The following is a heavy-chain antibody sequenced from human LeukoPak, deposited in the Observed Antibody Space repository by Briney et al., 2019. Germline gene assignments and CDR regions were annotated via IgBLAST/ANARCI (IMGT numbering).Heavy chain of an antibody. CDR2: ISCTGSTI. J-gene: IGHJ4*02. CDR3: ASLGRDKDPLNDSWNGY. Sequence: PGGALRLSCAASGFTFSSYEMNWVRQAPGKGLEWVSYISCTGSTIYYADSVKGRFTISRDNAKNSLYLQMNSLRAEDTAVYYCASLGRDKDPLNDSWNGYWGQGTLVTVSS. D-gene: IGHD1-20*01. V-gene: IGHV3-48*03. CDR1: GFTFSSYE.